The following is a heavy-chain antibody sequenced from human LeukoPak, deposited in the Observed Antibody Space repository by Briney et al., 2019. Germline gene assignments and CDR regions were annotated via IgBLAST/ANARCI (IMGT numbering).Heavy chain of an antibody. J-gene: IGHJ4*02. CDR1: GGSFSGYY. V-gene: IGHV4-34*01. Sequence: SETLSLTCAVYGGSFSGYYWSWIRQPPGKGLEWIGEINHSGSTNYNPSLKSRVTISVDTSKNQFPLKLSSVTAADTAVYYCASGRSAVGHFDYWGQGTLVTVSS. D-gene: IGHD4-23*01. CDR2: INHSGST. CDR3: ASGRSAVGHFDY.